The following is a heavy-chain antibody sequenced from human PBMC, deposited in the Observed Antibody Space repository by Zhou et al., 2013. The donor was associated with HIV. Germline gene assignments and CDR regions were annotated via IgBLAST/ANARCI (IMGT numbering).Heavy chain of an antibody. CDR1: GGTFSSYA. V-gene: IGHV1-69*05. D-gene: IGHD3-3*01. CDR2: IIPIFGTA. CDR3: ARDELLYDFWSGYHTENWFDP. Sequence: QVQLVQSGAEVKKPGSSVKVSCKASGGTFSSYAISWVRQAPGQGLEWMGGIIPIFGTANYAQKFQGRVTITTDESTSTAYMELSSLRSEDTAVYYCARDELLYDFWSGYHTENWFDPWGQGTLVTVSS. J-gene: IGHJ5*02.